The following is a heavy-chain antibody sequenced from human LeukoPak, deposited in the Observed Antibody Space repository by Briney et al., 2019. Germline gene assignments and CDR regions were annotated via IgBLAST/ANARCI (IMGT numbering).Heavy chain of an antibody. J-gene: IGHJ4*02. V-gene: IGHV4-30-4*01. CDR3: ARDQTAAAGFN. D-gene: IGHD6-13*01. CDR1: GGSIRSGNSY. Sequence: SETLSLTCTVSGGSIRSGNSYWSWIRQPPGKDLEWIQYIHDSGKTYYNTYIKSRISMSQDTSKNQFSLKVISVTAADTAVYYCARDQTAAAGFNWDKGTLVIVSS. CDR2: IHDSGKT.